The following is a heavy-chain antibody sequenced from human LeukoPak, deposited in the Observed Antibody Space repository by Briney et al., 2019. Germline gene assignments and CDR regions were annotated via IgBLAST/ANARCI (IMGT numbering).Heavy chain of an antibody. CDR3: ARVNPDYGDNHFDY. CDR1: GFTFSSYW. J-gene: IGHJ4*02. Sequence: GGSLRLSCAASGFTFSSYWMSWVRQAPGKGLEWVANINQDGNAKYYVDSVKGRFTISRDNAKKSLYLQMNSLRAEDTAVYYCARVNPDYGDNHFDYWGQGTLVSVSS. CDR2: INQDGNAK. D-gene: IGHD4-17*01. V-gene: IGHV3-7*01.